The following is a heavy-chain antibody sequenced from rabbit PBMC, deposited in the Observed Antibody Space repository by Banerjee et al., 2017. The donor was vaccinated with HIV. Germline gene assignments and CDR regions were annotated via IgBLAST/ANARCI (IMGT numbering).Heavy chain of an antibody. CDR2: IYTSSGNT. CDR3: ARDLAGAIGWNFNL. Sequence: QEQLVESGGGLVQPGGSLKLSCKASGFSFSNKYVMCWVRQAPGKGLEWIACIYTSSGNTYYASWAKGRFTISKTSSTTVTLQMTSLTAADTATYFCARDLAGAIGWNFNLWGQGTLVTVS. D-gene: IGHD4-1*01. J-gene: IGHJ4*01. V-gene: IGHV1S45*01. CDR1: GFSFSNKYV.